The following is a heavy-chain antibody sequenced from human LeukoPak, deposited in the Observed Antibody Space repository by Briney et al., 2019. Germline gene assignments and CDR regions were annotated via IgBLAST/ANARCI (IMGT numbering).Heavy chain of an antibody. V-gene: IGHV3-7*01. CDR3: ARGSYSAAAGTSEYFQH. J-gene: IGHJ1*01. CDR1: GFTFSGYW. Sequence: PGGSLRLSCAASGFTFSGYWMSWVRQAPGKGLEWVANIKQDGSEKYYVDSVKGRFTISRDNAKNSLYLQMNSLRAEDTAVYYCARGSYSAAAGTSEYFQHWGQGTLVTVSS. CDR2: IKQDGSEK. D-gene: IGHD6-13*01.